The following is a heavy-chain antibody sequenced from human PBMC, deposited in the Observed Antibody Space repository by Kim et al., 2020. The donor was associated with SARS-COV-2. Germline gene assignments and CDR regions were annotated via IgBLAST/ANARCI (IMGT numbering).Heavy chain of an antibody. Sequence: GGSLRLSCAASGFTFSSYGMHWVRQAPGKGLEWVAVISYDGSKKYYADSLKGRFTIARDNSTNTLFLQMNSLRAEDTAVYYCAKLPTEAGATGYDYWGQGTPVTVSS. J-gene: IGHJ4*02. CDR3: AKLPTEAGATGYDY. CDR2: ISYDGSKK. CDR1: GFTFSSYG. D-gene: IGHD4-17*01. V-gene: IGHV3-30*18.